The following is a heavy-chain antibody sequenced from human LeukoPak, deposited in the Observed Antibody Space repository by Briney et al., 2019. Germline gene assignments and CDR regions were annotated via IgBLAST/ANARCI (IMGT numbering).Heavy chain of an antibody. CDR2: INLNSRAT. Sequence: ASVKVSCKASGYTFTGYYMHWVRQAPGQGLEWMGWINLNSRATNYAQKFQGRVTMTTDTSTSTAYMELRSLRSDDTAVYYCARDLKMAYSSGRYSWGTGSSNDYWGQETLVTVSS. CDR3: ARDLKMAYSSGRYSWGTGSSNDY. CDR1: GYTFTGYY. V-gene: IGHV1-2*02. J-gene: IGHJ4*02. D-gene: IGHD6-19*01.